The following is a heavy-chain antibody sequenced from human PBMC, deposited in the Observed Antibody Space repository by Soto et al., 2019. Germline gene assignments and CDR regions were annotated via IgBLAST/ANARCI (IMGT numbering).Heavy chain of an antibody. CDR1: GGCISSSTYY. J-gene: IGHJ4*02. D-gene: IGHD1-1*01. CDR2: FFIGGNT. V-gene: IGHV4-39*07. Sequence: PSETLSLTCTVSGGCISSSTYYWGWMRQPPGKGLEWIASFFIGGNTYYNPSLKSRVTISVDNSKNTVSLHMNSLRAEDTALYYCAKDRPRRTSGYFFDYWVQGTPVTVSS. CDR3: AKDRPRRTSGYFFDY.